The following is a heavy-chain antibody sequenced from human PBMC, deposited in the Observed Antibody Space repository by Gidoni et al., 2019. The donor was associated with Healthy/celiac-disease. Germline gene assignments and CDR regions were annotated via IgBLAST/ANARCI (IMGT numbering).Heavy chain of an antibody. Sequence: QVQLVESGGGVVQPGRSLRLSCAASGFTFSSYAMHWVRQAPGKGLEWVAVISYDGSNKYYADSVKGRFTISRDNSKNTLYLQMNSLRAEDTAVYYCAREDETKDAFDIWGQGTMVTVSS. CDR1: GFTFSSYA. V-gene: IGHV3-30*01. D-gene: IGHD2-8*01. CDR2: ISYDGSNK. CDR3: AREDETKDAFDI. J-gene: IGHJ3*02.